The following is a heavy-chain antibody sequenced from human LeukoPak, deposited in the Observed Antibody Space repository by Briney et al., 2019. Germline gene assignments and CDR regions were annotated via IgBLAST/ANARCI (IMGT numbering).Heavy chain of an antibody. D-gene: IGHD3-3*01. Sequence: SETLSLTCTVSGYSISSGYYWGWIRQPPGKGLEWIGSIYHSGSTYYNPSLKSRVPISVDTSKNQFSLKLSSVTAADTAVYYCARGGGYDFWSGYLSEDIKNWFDPWGQGTLGTVSS. V-gene: IGHV4-38-2*02. J-gene: IGHJ5*02. CDR3: ARGGGYDFWSGYLSEDIKNWFDP. CDR2: IYHSGST. CDR1: GYSISSGYY.